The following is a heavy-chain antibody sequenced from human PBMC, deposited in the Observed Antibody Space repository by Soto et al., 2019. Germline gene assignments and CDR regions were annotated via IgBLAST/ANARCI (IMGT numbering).Heavy chain of an antibody. CDR3: AREDAARIERWFVA. CDR1: GGSIISASYS. Sequence: QVQLQESGPRLVKPSQTLSLSCAVSGGSIISASYSWNWIRQSPGRGLEWIGHIYSSGSTYYNPSLKSRVSISVDTSNNQFSLKLTSVTAADTAVYFCAREDAARIERWFVAWGQGILVTVSS. CDR2: IYSSGST. V-gene: IGHV4-31*11. J-gene: IGHJ5*02. D-gene: IGHD6-6*01.